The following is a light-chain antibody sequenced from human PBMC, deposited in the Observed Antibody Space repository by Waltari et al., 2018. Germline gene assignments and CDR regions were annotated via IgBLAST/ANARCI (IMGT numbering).Light chain of an antibody. CDR3: QQYDSSSYT. J-gene: IGKJ2*01. CDR1: QSVSITY. V-gene: IGKV3-20*01. Sequence: DIVLTQSPDTLSLSPGERATLSCRASQSVSITYLAWYQQKPGQAPRLLIDGASSRATGIPDRFSGSGSGTDFILTISRLEPEDFAVYYCQQYDSSSYTFGQGTRLEIK. CDR2: GAS.